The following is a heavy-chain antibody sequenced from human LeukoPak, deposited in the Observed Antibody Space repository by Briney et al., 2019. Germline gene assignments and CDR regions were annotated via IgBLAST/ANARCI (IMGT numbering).Heavy chain of an antibody. CDR2: IIPIFGTA. CDR1: GGTFSSYA. D-gene: IGHD2-21*02. V-gene: IGHV1-69*05. Sequence: ASVKVSCKASGGTFSSYAISWVRQAPGQGLEWMGGIIPIFGTANYAQKFQGRVTITTDGSTSTAYMELSSLRSEDTAVYYCARTYCGGDCYPDYWGQGTLVTVSS. CDR3: ARTYCGGDCYPDY. J-gene: IGHJ4*02.